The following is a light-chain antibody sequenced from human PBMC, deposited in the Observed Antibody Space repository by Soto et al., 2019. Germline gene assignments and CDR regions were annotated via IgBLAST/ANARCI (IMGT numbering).Light chain of an antibody. CDR1: QSVTGN. Sequence: EIVMTQSPATLSVSPGERVTFSCRASQSVTGNLAWYQHKPGQAPRLLIYGASTGATGIPARFSGSGSGTEFTLTINSLQSEDFAIYYCQQYNNWPVTFGGGTKVEIK. J-gene: IGKJ4*01. CDR2: GAS. V-gene: IGKV3-15*01. CDR3: QQYNNWPVT.